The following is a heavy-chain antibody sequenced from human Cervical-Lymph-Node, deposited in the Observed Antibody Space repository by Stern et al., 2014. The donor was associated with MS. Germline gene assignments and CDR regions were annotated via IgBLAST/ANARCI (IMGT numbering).Heavy chain of an antibody. V-gene: IGHV3-11*01. J-gene: IGHJ4*02. CDR3: STLVAY. Sequence: DQLVESGGGLVKPGGSLRLSCAVSGFTFNDLYINWIRQAPGKGLQWVSYISDTGSTILYADSVKGRFTISRDKNTNSFYLQMDRLRAEDTAVYYCSTLVAYWGQGTLVTVSP. CDR1: GFTFNDLY. CDR2: ISDTGSTI.